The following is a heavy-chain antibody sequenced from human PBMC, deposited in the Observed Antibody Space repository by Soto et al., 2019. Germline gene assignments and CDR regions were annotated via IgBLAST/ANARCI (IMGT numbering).Heavy chain of an antibody. Sequence: QVQLVESGGGVVQPGRSLRLSCAASGFTFSSYGMHWVRQAPGKGLEWVAVISYDGSNKYYADSVKGRFTISRDNSKNTLYLQMNSLRAEDTAVYYCVKGGPAAVTPLYYFDYWGQGTLVTVSS. CDR2: ISYDGSNK. V-gene: IGHV3-30*18. CDR3: VKGGPAAVTPLYYFDY. CDR1: GFTFSSYG. D-gene: IGHD6-13*01. J-gene: IGHJ4*02.